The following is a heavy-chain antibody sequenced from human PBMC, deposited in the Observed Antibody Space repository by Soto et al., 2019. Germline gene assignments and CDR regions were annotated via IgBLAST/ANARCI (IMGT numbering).Heavy chain of an antibody. Sequence: SGTLSLTCTVSGGSISSYYWSWIRQPPGKGLEWIGYIYYSGSTNYNPSLKSRVTISVDTSKNQFSLKLSSVTAADTAVYYCARGRGITGTIIYNWGQGTLVTVSS. CDR1: GGSISSYY. CDR3: ARGRGITGTIIYN. D-gene: IGHD1-20*01. V-gene: IGHV4-59*01. CDR2: IYYSGST. J-gene: IGHJ4*02.